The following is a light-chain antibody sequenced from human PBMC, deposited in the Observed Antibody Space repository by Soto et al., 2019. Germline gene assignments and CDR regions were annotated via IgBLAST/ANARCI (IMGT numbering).Light chain of an antibody. J-gene: IGKJ1*01. Sequence: DIKMTQSPSTLSGSAGDRVTITCRASQTISSWLAWYQQKPGKAPKLLIYKASTLKSGVPSRFSGSGSGTEFTLTISSLQPDDFATYYCQHYNSYSEAFGQGTKVDIK. V-gene: IGKV1-5*03. CDR2: KAS. CDR1: QTISSW. CDR3: QHYNSYSEA.